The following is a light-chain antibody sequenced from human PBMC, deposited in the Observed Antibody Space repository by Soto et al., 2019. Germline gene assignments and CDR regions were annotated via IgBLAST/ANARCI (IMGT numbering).Light chain of an antibody. J-gene: IGKJ4*01. CDR2: DAS. V-gene: IGKV3D-20*01. CDR3: QQYGNSPVT. Sequence: DIVLTQSPATLSLSPGDTATLSCGASQSLTRSSLAWNQQKPGLPPRILIYDASTRATGIPDRFSGSGSGTDFTLTITRLEPEDFAVYYCQQYGNSPVTFGGGTKVEIK. CDR1: QSLTRSS.